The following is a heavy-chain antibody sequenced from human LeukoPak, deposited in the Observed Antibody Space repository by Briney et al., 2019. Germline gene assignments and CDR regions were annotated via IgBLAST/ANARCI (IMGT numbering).Heavy chain of an antibody. CDR3: ARDRYGDYVSDY. CDR1: GFTFSSYS. V-gene: IGHV3-48*02. Sequence: GGSLRLSCVASGFTFSSYSMNWVRQAPGKGLEWVSYISSSSGTIHYADSVKGRFTISRDYATNSLYLQMSSLRDEDTAVYYCARDRYGDYVSDYWGQGTLVTVSS. D-gene: IGHD4-17*01. CDR2: ISSSSGTI. J-gene: IGHJ4*02.